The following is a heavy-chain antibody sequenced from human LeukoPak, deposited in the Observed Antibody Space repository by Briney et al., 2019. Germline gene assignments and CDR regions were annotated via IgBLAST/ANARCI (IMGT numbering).Heavy chain of an antibody. D-gene: IGHD1-26*01. Sequence: SETLSLTCTVSGGSISSGSYYWSWIRQPAGKGLEWIGRIYTSGSTNFNPSLKSRVTISLDTSKNQFSLKLTSVTAADTAVYYCARGTILGATYFDYWSQGTLVTVSS. CDR3: ARGTILGATYFDY. CDR2: IYTSGST. J-gene: IGHJ4*02. CDR1: GGSISSGSYY. V-gene: IGHV4-61*02.